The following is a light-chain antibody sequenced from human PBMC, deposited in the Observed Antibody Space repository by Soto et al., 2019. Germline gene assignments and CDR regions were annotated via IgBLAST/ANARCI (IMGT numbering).Light chain of an antibody. J-gene: IGKJ3*01. CDR1: QSISNY. V-gene: IGKV1-39*01. CDR3: QQSYSSPRT. Sequence: DIQMTQSPSSLSASVGDRVTITCRASQSISNYLNWYQQKPGKAPELLIYAASSLQSGVPSRFSGSGSGTDFTLTISSLQPEDFATYYCQQSYSSPRTFGPGTNVDIK. CDR2: AAS.